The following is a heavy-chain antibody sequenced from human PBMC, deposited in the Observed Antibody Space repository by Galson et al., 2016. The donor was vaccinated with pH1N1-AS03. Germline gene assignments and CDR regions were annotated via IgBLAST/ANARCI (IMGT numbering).Heavy chain of an antibody. D-gene: IGHD5-24*01. CDR3: ARKIRDGYNYSFDY. CDR2: IYPGDSDT. CDR1: GYIFTSYW. Sequence: QSGAEVKKPGESLKISCKTSGYIFTSYWVAWVRHMPGKGLEWMGIIYPGDSDTRYSPSFQGQVTISADRSINTAYLQWSSLMASDTAIYYCARKIRDGYNYSFDYWGQGILVTVSS. V-gene: IGHV5-51*01. J-gene: IGHJ4*02.